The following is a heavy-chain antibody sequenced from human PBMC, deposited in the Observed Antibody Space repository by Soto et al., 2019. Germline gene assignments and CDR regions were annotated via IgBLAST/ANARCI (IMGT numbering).Heavy chain of an antibody. J-gene: IGHJ4*02. CDR1: GFIVSSNY. CDR3: AREIGTSLDS. D-gene: IGHD6-13*01. CDR2: IYSDGST. V-gene: IGHV3-53*01. Sequence: EVQLVESGGGLIQPGGSLRLSCTASGFIVSSNYMTWVRQAPGKGLEWVSVIYSDGSTYYADSVKGRFTISRDNSKNTLFLQMNSLRAEDTAVYYCAREIGTSLDSWGQGTLVTVSS.